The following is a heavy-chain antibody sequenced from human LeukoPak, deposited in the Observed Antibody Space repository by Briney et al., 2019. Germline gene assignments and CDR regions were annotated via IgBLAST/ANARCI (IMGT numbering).Heavy chain of an antibody. J-gene: IGHJ4*02. Sequence: ASVKVSCKASGYTFTGYYMHWVRQAPGQGLEWMGWINPNSGGTNYAQKFQGRVTMTRDTSISTAYMELSRLRSDDTAVYYCARDSMIQKRGFDYWGQGTLVTVSS. CDR1: GYTFTGYY. CDR3: ARDSMIQKRGFDY. CDR2: INPNSGGT. V-gene: IGHV1-2*02. D-gene: IGHD2/OR15-2a*01.